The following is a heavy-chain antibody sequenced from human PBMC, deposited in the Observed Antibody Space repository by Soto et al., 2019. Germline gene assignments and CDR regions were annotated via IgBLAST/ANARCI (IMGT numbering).Heavy chain of an antibody. V-gene: IGHV1-69*02. CDR2: IIPILGIA. D-gene: IGHD1-1*01. CDR1: GGTFSSYT. Sequence: QVQLVQSGAEVKKPGSSVKVSCKASGGTFSSYTISWVRQAPGQGLEWMGRIIPILGIANYARKFQGRVTSTADKSTSTAYMELSSLRSEDTAVYYCARGIGYPSYNWFDPWGQGTLVTVSS. J-gene: IGHJ5*02. CDR3: ARGIGYPSYNWFDP.